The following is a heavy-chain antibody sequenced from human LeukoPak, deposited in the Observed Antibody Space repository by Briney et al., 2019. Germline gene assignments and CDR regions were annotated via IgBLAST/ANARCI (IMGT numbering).Heavy chain of an antibody. V-gene: IGHV4-4*08. CDR2: VYYNGKT. D-gene: IGHD3-10*01. CDR3: ARDPGGWFDP. Sequence: PSETLPLTCTVSGASISGFYWTWIRQSPEKGLEWIGYVYYNGKTDYNPSLKSRVSISLDTSKNQFSLKLSSVTAADTAVYYCARDPGGWFDPWGQGALVTVSS. CDR1: GASISGFY. J-gene: IGHJ5*02.